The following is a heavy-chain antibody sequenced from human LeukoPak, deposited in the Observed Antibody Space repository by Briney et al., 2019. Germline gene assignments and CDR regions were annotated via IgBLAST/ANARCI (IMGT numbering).Heavy chain of an antibody. CDR1: GDSISSYY. V-gene: IGHV4-4*07. Sequence: SETLSLTCTVSGDSISSYYWSWIRQPAGKGLYWIGRIHTSGSTNYNPSLESRVTMSVDTSKNQFSLKLSSVTAADTAVYYCARVALYNTYDYLASWGQGTLVTVPS. CDR2: IHTSGST. CDR3: ARVALYNTYDYLAS. D-gene: IGHD3-3*01. J-gene: IGHJ4*02.